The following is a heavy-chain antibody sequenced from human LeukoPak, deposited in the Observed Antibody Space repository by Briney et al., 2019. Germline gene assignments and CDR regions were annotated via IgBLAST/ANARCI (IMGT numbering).Heavy chain of an antibody. CDR3: ARSGGTTRRHSFEI. V-gene: IGHV3-48*01. CDR2: ISSSNVTI. J-gene: IGHJ3*02. Sequence: QAGGSLRLSCAASGFTFSSYSMNWVRQAPGKGLEWVSYISSSNVTIYYADSVKGRFTISRDDAKNSVHLQMNSLRADDTAVYYCARSGGTTRRHSFEIWGQGSMVAVSS. CDR1: GFTFSSYS. D-gene: IGHD2-15*01.